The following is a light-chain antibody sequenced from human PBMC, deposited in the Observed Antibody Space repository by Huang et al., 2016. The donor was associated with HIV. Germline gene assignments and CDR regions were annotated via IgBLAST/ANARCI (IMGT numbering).Light chain of an antibody. CDR3: QQYYYNPLT. CDR1: QSLFFSSNKRSY. Sequence: DIVMTQSPDSLTVSLGERATINCRSSQSLFFSSNKRSYLAWYQKKPGQPPKVVISLASARESGVPDRFSGSGSETHFTLTINSLQAEDVAVYYCQQYYYNPLTFGGGTKVEI. J-gene: IGKJ4*01. CDR2: LAS. V-gene: IGKV4-1*01.